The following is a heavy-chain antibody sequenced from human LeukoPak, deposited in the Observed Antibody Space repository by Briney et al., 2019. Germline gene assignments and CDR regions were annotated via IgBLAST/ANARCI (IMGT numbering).Heavy chain of an antibody. CDR2: MNPNTGNT. J-gene: IGHJ4*02. D-gene: IGHD3-10*01. CDR1: GYTFTSYD. V-gene: IGHV1-8*01. CDR3: ARKFVGSRGYYFDY. Sequence: ASVKVSCKASGYTFTSYDINWVRQATGQGLEWMGWMNPNTGNTGYAQKFRGRVSMTRKTSISTAYMELSSLRSEDTAVYYCARKFVGSRGYYFDYWGQGTLVTVSS.